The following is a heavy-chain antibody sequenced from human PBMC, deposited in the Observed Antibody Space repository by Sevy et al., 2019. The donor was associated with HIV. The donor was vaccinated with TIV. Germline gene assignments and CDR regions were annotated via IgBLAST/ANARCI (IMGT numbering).Heavy chain of an antibody. D-gene: IGHD3-22*01. CDR2: ISSSSSTI. CDR1: GFTFSSYS. Sequence: GGSLRLSCAASGFTFSSYSMNWVRQAPGKGLEWVSYISSSSSTIYYADSVKGRFTISRYNAKNSLYLQMNSLRDEDTAVYYCARDVSYDSSGTPDYMDVWGKGTTVTVSS. CDR3: ARDVSYDSSGTPDYMDV. J-gene: IGHJ6*03. V-gene: IGHV3-48*02.